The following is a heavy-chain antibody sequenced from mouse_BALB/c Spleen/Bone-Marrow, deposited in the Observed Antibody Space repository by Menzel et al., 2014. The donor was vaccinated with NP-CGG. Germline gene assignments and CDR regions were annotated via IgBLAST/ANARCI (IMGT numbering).Heavy chain of an antibody. D-gene: IGHD2-3*01. CDR3: TRDDGSFAY. J-gene: IGHJ3*01. V-gene: IGHV1-69*02. Sequence: VQGVESGAELVRPGASVKLSCKASGYTFTSYWINWVKQRPGQGLEWIGNIYPSDSYTNYNQKFKDKATLTVDKSSSTAYMQLSSPTSEDSAVYYCTRDDGSFAYWGQGTLVTVSA. CDR2: IYPSDSYT. CDR1: GYTFTSYW.